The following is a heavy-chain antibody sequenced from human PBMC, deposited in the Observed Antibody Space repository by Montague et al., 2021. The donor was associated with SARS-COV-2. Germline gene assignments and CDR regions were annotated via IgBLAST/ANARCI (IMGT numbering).Heavy chain of an antibody. V-gene: IGHV4-39*01. CDR3: ARRNYCSSSSCYNGGFDN. D-gene: IGHD2-2*01. J-gene: IGHJ3*02. Sequence: SETLSLTCTVSGGSIGTGYYSWSWIRQSPGKGLDWLGTVFYRGNTYYNPSLKSRVTISVDTSTNQFSLKLTSVTVAETAIYFCARRNYCSSSSCYNGGFDNWGQGAVVTVSS. CDR1: GGSIGTGYYS. CDR2: VFYRGNT.